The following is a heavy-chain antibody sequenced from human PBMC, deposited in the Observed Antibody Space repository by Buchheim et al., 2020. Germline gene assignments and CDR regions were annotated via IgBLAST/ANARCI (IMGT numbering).Heavy chain of an antibody. V-gene: IGHV3-30*04. Sequence: QVQLVESGGGVVQPGRSLRLSCAASGFTFSSYAMHWVRQAPGKGLEWVAVISYDGSNKYYADSVKGRFTISRDNSKNTLYLQMNSLRAEDTAVYYCARDNSRYSSSWYRRYYYGMDVCGQGTT. CDR3: ARDNSRYSSSWYRRYYYGMDV. CDR2: ISYDGSNK. J-gene: IGHJ6*02. CDR1: GFTFSSYA. D-gene: IGHD6-13*01.